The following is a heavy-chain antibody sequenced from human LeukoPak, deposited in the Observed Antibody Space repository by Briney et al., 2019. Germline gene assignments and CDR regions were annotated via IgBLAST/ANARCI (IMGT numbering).Heavy chain of an antibody. Sequence: SETLSLTCTVSGGSISSSSYYWGWLRQPPGKGLEWIGSIYYSGSTYYNPSLKSRVTISVDTSKNQFSLKLSSVTAADTAVYYCARESTNYYDSSGYYYDYYYYMDVWGKGTTVTVSS. CDR3: ARESTNYYDSSGYYYDYYYYMDV. J-gene: IGHJ6*03. CDR1: GGSISSSSYY. D-gene: IGHD3-22*01. V-gene: IGHV4-39*07. CDR2: IYYSGST.